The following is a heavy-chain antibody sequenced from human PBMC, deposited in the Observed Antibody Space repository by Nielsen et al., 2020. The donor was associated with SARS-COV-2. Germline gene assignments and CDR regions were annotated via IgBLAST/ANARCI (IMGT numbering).Heavy chain of an antibody. V-gene: IGHV3-23*01. CDR1: GFTFSSYA. CDR2: ISGSGGST. CDR3: AKEKGELRFLEWLPLDY. J-gene: IGHJ4*02. Sequence: GGSLRLSCAASGFTFSSYAMSWVRQAPGKGLEWVSAISGSGGSTYYADSVKDRFTISRDNSKNTLYLQMNSLRAEDTAVYYCAKEKGELRFLEWLPLDYWGQGTLVTVSS. D-gene: IGHD3-3*01.